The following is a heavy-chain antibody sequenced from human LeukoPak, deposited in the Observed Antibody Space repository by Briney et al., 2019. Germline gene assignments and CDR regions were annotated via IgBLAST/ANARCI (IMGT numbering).Heavy chain of an antibody. CDR2: INAGNGNT. D-gene: IGHD1-1*01. V-gene: IGHV1-3*01. CDR3: ARETRVGRWFDP. CDR1: GYTFTSYA. Sequence: ASVKVSCKASGYTFTSYAMHWVRQAPGQRLEWMGWINAGNGNTKYSQKFQGRVTITRDTSASTAYMELSSLRSEDTAVYYCARETRVGRWFDPWGQGTLVTVSS. J-gene: IGHJ5*02.